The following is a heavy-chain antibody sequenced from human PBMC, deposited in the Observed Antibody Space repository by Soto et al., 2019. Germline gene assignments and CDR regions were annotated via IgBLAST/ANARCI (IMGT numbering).Heavy chain of an antibody. D-gene: IGHD3-10*01. Sequence: SGPTLVNPTQPLTKTCSFSGFSLSTSGMCVSWSRQPPGKALEWLALIDWDEDKYYSKSXXTSLTISKHTCKKQVVLTLTKMDPVDTATYHCARSISFGEMDYGMEVWAQGCRVSVSS. CDR3: ARSISFGEMDYGMEV. V-gene: IGHV2-70*12. J-gene: IGHJ6*02. CDR1: GFSLSTSGMC. CDR2: IDWDEDK.